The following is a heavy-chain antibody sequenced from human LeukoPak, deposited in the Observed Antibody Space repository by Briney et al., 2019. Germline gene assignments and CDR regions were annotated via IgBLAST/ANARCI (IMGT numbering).Heavy chain of an antibody. CDR2: ISYDGSNK. Sequence: PGGSLRLSCAASGFTFSSYAMHWVRQAPGKGLEWVAVISYDGSNKYYADSVKGRFTISRDNSKNTLYLQMNSLRAEDTAVYYCARDEERAEAVTDAFDIWGQGTMVTVSS. D-gene: IGHD6-19*01. CDR1: GFTFSSYA. V-gene: IGHV3-30*04. CDR3: ARDEERAEAVTDAFDI. J-gene: IGHJ3*02.